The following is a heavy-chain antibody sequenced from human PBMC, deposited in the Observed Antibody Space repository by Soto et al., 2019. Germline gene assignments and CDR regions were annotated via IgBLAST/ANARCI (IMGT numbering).Heavy chain of an antibody. CDR2: ISSSSSYI. V-gene: IGHV3-21*01. CDR3: ARASMVRGVTSDFDY. CDR1: GFTFSSYS. J-gene: IGHJ4*02. D-gene: IGHD3-10*01. Sequence: GGSLRLSCAASGFTFSSYSMNWVRQAPGKGLEWVSSISSSSSYIYYADSVKGRFTISRGNAKNSLYLQMNSLRAEDTAVYYCARASMVRGVTSDFDYWGQGTLVTVSS.